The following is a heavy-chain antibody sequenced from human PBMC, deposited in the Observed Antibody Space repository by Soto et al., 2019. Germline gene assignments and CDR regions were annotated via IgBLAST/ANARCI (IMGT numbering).Heavy chain of an antibody. CDR1: GGSISSYY. CDR2: IYYSGST. V-gene: IGHV4-59*01. Sequence: PSETLSLTCTVSGGSISSYYWSWIRQPPGKGLEWIGYIYYSGSTNYNPSLKSRVTISVDTSKNQFSLKLSSVTAADTAVYYCARGNGVQARKYYDFWSGYSNGIDVWGQGTTVTVSS. J-gene: IGHJ6*02. D-gene: IGHD3-3*01. CDR3: ARGNGVQARKYYDFWSGYSNGIDV.